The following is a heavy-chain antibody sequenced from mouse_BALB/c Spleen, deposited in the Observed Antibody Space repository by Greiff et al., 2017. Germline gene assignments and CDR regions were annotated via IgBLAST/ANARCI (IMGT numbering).Heavy chain of an antibody. D-gene: IGHD2-2*01. CDR1: GYTFTSYV. J-gene: IGHJ4*01. CDR3: ARSRGYGAMDY. V-gene: IGHV1-14*01. Sequence: VHVKQSGPELVKPGASVKMSCKASGYTFTSYVMHWVKQKPGQGLEWIGYINPYNDGTKYNEKFKGKATLTSDKSSSTAYMELSSLTSEDSAVYYCARSRGYGAMDYWGQGTSVTVSS. CDR2: INPYNDGT.